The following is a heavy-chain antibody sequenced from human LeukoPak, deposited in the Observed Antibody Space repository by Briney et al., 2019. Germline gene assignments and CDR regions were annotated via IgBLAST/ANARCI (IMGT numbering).Heavy chain of an antibody. V-gene: IGHV4-59*01. CDR3: ARGLRFGAFDI. CDR1: GGSFNGYY. D-gene: IGHD3-10*01. CDR2: IYYSGST. Sequence: SETLSLTCAVYGGSFNGYYWSWIRQPPGKGLEWIGYIYYSGSTNYNPSLKSRVTISVDTSKNQFSLKLSSVTAADTAVYYCARGLRFGAFDIWGQGTMVTVSS. J-gene: IGHJ3*02.